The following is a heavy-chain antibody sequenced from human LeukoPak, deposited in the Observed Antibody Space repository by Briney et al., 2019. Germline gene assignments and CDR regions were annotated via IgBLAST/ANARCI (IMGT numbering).Heavy chain of an antibody. CDR3: AKRGVVIRVILVGFHKEAYYFDS. J-gene: IGHJ4*02. D-gene: IGHD3-22*01. CDR1: GITLTNYG. V-gene: IGHV3-23*01. Sequence: GGSLRLSCAVSGITLTNYGMSWVRQAPGKGLEWVAGISDSGGSTNYADSVKGRFTISRDNPKNTLYLQMNSLRAEDTAVYFCAKRGVVIRVILVGFHKEAYYFDSWGQGALVTVSS. CDR2: ISDSGGST.